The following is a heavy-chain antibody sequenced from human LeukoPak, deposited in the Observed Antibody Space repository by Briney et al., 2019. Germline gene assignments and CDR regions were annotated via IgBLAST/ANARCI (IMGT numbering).Heavy chain of an antibody. CDR2: ISSSGSNT. J-gene: IGHJ4*02. CDR1: GFTFSSYA. V-gene: IGHV3-64*01. CDR3: ATSIAARRAFDY. Sequence: PGGSLRLSCEASGFTFSSYAMHWVRQAPGKGLEYVSAISSSGSNTYYANSVKGRFTISRDNSRNTLYLQLGSLRAEDMAVYFCATSIAARRAFDYWGQGALVTVSS. D-gene: IGHD6-6*01.